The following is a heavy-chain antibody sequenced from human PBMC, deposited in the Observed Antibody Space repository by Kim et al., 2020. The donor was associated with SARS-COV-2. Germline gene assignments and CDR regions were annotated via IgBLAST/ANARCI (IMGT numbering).Heavy chain of an antibody. CDR1: GYTFTSYV. CDR3: ARGYYGSGKDD. J-gene: IGHJ4*02. V-gene: IGHV1-18*01. CDR2: ISASNGNT. D-gene: IGHD3-10*01. Sequence: ASVKVSCKASGYTFTSYVISWVRQAPGQELEWMGWISASNGNTNYAQKPQGRVTMTTDTSTSTAYMELRSLRSDDTAVYYCARGYYGSGKDDWGQGTLVTVSS.